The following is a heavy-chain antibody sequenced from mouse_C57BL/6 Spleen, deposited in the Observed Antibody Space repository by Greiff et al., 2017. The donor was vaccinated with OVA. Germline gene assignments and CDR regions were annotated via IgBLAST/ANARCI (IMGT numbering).Heavy chain of an antibody. V-gene: IGHV1-69*01. D-gene: IGHD2-3*01. Sequence: VQLQQPGAELVMPGASVKLSCKASGYTFTSYWMHWVKQRPGQGLEWIGEIDPSDSYTNYNQKFKGKSTLTVDKSSSTAYMQLSSLTSEDSAVYYCARGIYDYDAMDYWGQGTSVTVSS. CDR1: GYTFTSYW. J-gene: IGHJ4*01. CDR3: ARGIYDYDAMDY. CDR2: IDPSDSYT.